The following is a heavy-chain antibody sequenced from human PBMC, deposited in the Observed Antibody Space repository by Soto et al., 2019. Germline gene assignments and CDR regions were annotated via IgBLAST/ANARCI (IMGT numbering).Heavy chain of an antibody. D-gene: IGHD2-2*01. V-gene: IGHV3-30*04. J-gene: IGHJ4*01. CDR2: ISFDGRIK. CDR3: ARDVRHCSSXXXXA. Sequence: QVQLVESGGGVVQPGRSLRLSCAASGFTFSSYAMHWVRQAPGKGLEWVTVISFDGRIKYYTESVKDRFTISRDNSKNILYLQMNSLKPDDTGIYYCARDVRHCSSXXXXAXGXXTLVT. CDR1: GFTFSSYA.